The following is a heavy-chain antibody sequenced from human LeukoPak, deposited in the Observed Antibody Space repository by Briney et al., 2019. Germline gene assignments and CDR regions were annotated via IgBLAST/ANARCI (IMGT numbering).Heavy chain of an antibody. CDR2: ISGSGGST. V-gene: IGHV3-23*01. CDR3: AKGGHDSSHF. CDR1: GFTVSSNY. J-gene: IGHJ4*02. Sequence: GGSLRLSCAASGFTVSSNYMSWVRQAPGKGLEWVSAISGSGGSTYYADSVKGRFTISRDNSKNTLYLQMNSLRAEDTAVYYCAKGGHDSSHFGGQGTLVTVSS. D-gene: IGHD3-22*01.